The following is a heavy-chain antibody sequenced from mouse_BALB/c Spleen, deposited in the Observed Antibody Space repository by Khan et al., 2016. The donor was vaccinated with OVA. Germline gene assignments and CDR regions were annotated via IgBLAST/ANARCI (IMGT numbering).Heavy chain of an antibody. V-gene: IGHV14-3*02. Sequence: PLLQSGAELVKPGASVKLSCTASAFNIKDTYMHWVKQRPEQGLEWIGRIDPANGNTKYDPKFQGKATIPADTSSNTAYLHLSSLTSEEIAVYYCARTTMIEGFTYWGQGKLVTV. CDR1: AFNIKDTY. J-gene: IGHJ3*01. CDR3: ARTTMIEGFTY. CDR2: IDPANGNT. D-gene: IGHD2-4*01.